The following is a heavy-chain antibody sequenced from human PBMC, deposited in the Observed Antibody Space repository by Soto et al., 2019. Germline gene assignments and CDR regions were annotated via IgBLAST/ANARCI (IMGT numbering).Heavy chain of an antibody. CDR2: IYYSGST. CDR1: GGSISSSSYY. D-gene: IGHD2-15*01. V-gene: IGHV4-39*01. J-gene: IGHJ4*02. CDR3: ARHRGGIVAGDY. Sequence: QLQLQESGPGLVKPSETLSLTCTVSGGSISSSSYYWGWIRQPPGKGLAWIGSIYYSGSTYYNPSLKSRVTISVDTSKNQFSLKLSSVTAADTAVYYCARHRGGIVAGDYWGQGTLVTVSS.